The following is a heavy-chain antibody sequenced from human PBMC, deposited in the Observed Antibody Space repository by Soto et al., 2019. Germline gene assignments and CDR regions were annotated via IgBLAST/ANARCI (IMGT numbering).Heavy chain of an antibody. CDR3: ARADLRVHRRGNPPSP. CDR2: INHSGST. D-gene: IGHD1-26*01. V-gene: IGHV4-34*01. Sequence: SETLSLTCAVYGGSFSGYYWSWIRQPPGKGLEWIGEINHSGSTNYNPSLKSRVTISVDTSKNQFSLKLSSVTAADTAVYYCARADLRVHRRGNPPSPWGQGTLVTVSS. CDR1: GGSFSGYY. J-gene: IGHJ5*02.